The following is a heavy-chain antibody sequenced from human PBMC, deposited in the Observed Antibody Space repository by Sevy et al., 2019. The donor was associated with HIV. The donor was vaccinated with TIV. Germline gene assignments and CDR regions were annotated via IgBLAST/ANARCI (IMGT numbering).Heavy chain of an antibody. CDR2: IRYDGSDK. Sequence: GGSLRLSCTASVFTFSNFGIHWVRQVPGKGLEWVTFIRYDGSDKYYAASVKGRFTISRDDSKNTLYLQMDSLRPEDTAIYYCAKDLAGPGRRYFDFWGQGALVTVSS. D-gene: IGHD6-13*01. CDR3: AKDLAGPGRRYFDF. J-gene: IGHJ4*02. CDR1: VFTFSNFG. V-gene: IGHV3-30*02.